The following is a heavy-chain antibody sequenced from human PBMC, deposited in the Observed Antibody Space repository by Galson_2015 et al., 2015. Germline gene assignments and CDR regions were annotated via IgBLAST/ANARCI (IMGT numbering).Heavy chain of an antibody. CDR1: GFTFRSYW. J-gene: IGHJ3*02. CDR2: ISSSGSTI. CDR3: ARGRSRAFDI. Sequence: SLRLSCAASGFTFRSYWLHCRRLAPGKGLEWVSYISSSGSTIYYADSVKGRFTISRDKAKNSLYLQMNSLRAEDTAVYYCARGRSRAFDIWGQGAMVTVSS. V-gene: IGHV3-48*01.